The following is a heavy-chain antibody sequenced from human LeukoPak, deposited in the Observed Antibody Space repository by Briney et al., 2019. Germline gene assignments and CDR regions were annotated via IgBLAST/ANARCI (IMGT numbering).Heavy chain of an antibody. D-gene: IGHD3-22*01. J-gene: IGHJ4*02. CDR1: GGSISSYY. Sequence: PSETLSLTCTVSGGSISSYYWSWVRQPPGKGLEWIGYICYTGSTNYNPSLKSRVTISGDTSKNQFSLKLSSVTAADTAVYYCAKSSGYYYPIDYWGQGTLVTVSS. CDR3: AKSSGYYYPIDY. CDR2: ICYTGST. V-gene: IGHV4-59*01.